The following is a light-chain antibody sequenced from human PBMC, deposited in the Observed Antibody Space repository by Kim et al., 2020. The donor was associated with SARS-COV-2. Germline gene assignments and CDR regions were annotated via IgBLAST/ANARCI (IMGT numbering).Light chain of an antibody. J-gene: IGKJ2*03. CDR1: QSVNTN. V-gene: IGKV3-15*01. CDR2: GAS. CDR3: QQFNNWPLYS. Sequence: EVMMTQSPATLSVSPGETATLSCRASQSVNTNFAWYQQKPGQAPRLLIYGASTRGSGVPARFSGSGSGTEFTLTISSLQSEDFAVYYWQQFNNWPLYSCGQGTKLEI.